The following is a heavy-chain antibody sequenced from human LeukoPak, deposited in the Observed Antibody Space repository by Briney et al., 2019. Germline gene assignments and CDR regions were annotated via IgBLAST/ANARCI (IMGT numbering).Heavy chain of an antibody. D-gene: IGHD6-19*01. V-gene: IGHV3-30-3*01. CDR3: ARSIVVADAFDI. CDR2: ISYDGSNK. CDR1: GFTFSSYA. J-gene: IGHJ3*02. Sequence: GGSLRLSCAASGFTFSSYAMHWVRQAPGKGLEWVAVISYDGSNKYYADSVKGRFTISRDNSKNTLYLQMNSLRAEDTAVYYCARSIVVADAFDIWGQGTMVTVSS.